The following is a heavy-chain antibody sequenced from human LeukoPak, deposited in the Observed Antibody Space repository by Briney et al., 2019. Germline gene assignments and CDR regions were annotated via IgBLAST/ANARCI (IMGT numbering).Heavy chain of an antibody. J-gene: IGHJ4*02. CDR1: GFTFSGYA. CDR3: ARGRIIRGYFDY. CDR2: ITGSGGTT. D-gene: IGHD2/OR15-2a*01. Sequence: GGSLRLSCAASGFTFSGYAMSWVRQAPGKGLEWVSTITGSGGTTYYADSVKGRFTISRDNSKNTLYLQMNSLRVEDTAVYYCARGRIIRGYFDYWGQGTLVTVSS. V-gene: IGHV3-23*01.